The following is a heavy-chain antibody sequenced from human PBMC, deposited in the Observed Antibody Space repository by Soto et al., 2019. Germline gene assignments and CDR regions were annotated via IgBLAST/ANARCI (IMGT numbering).Heavy chain of an antibody. CDR1: GYTLTELS. J-gene: IGHJ5*02. Sequence: SVKGSCKVSGYTLTELSMHWVRQAPGKGLEWMGGFDPEHGKTIYAQKFQGRVTITEDTSTNTAYMELSSLRSEDTAVYYCAVIRPNWFDPWGQGTLVPVSS. CDR2: FDPEHGKT. D-gene: IGHD3-16*01. CDR3: AVIRPNWFDP. V-gene: IGHV1-24*01.